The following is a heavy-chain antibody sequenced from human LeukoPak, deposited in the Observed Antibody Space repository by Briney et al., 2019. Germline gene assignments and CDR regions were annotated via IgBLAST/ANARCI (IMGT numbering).Heavy chain of an antibody. J-gene: IGHJ4*02. CDR2: IRYDGSIK. Sequence: GGSLRLSCAASGFTFSSYGMHWVRQAPGKGLEWVAFIRYDGSIKYYADSVKGRFTISRDNSKNTLYLEMNSLRTEDTAVYYCSKLKATRTDPFDYWGQGTLVTDS. V-gene: IGHV3-30*02. CDR3: SKLKATRTDPFDY. D-gene: IGHD1-1*01. CDR1: GFTFSSYG.